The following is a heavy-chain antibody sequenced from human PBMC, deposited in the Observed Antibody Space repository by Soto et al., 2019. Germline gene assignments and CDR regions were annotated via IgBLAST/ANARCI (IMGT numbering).Heavy chain of an antibody. CDR3: ARRKERSGPHYFDY. CDR2: INPGGGRT. Sequence: ASVKVSCKASGYIFSSHCIYWVRQAPGQGLQWMGIINPGGGRTAYAQKFQGRVTVTRNTSISTVYMELSGLRPDDTAVYYCARRKERSGPHYFDYWGQGSQVTVSS. CDR1: GYIFSSHC. D-gene: IGHD6-25*01. V-gene: IGHV1-46*01. J-gene: IGHJ4*02.